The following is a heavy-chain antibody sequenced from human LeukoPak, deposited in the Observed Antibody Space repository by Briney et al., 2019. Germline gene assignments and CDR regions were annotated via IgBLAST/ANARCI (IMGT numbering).Heavy chain of an antibody. CDR2: IYYSGST. CDR3: ARKDYGDYTLDY. CDR1: GGSNSSSSYY. D-gene: IGHD4-17*01. Sequence: SETLSLTCTVSGGSNSSSSYYWGWIRQPPGMGLEWIGSIYYSGSTYYNPSLKSRVTISVDTSKNQFSLKLSSVTAADTAVYYCARKDYGDYTLDYWGQGTLVTVSS. J-gene: IGHJ4*02. V-gene: IGHV4-39*01.